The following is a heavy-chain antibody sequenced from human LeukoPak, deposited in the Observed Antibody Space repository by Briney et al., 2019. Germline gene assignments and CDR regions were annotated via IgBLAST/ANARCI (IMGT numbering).Heavy chain of an antibody. CDR3: AKAYQGNSNWFDP. J-gene: IGHJ5*02. D-gene: IGHD2-2*01. CDR2: ISYDGSNK. Sequence: GGSLRLSCAASGFTFSSYGMHRVRQAPGKGLEWVAVISYDGSNKYYADSVKGRFTISRDNSKNTLYLQMNSLRAEDTAVYYCAKAYQGNSNWFDPWGQGTLVTVSS. V-gene: IGHV3-30*18. CDR1: GFTFSSYG.